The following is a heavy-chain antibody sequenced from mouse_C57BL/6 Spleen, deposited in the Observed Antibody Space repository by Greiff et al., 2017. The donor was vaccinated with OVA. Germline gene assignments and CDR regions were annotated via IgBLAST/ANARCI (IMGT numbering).Heavy chain of an antibody. CDR2: ISSGGDYI. J-gene: IGHJ2*01. CDR3: TRERGYYDYDRDSYFDY. V-gene: IGHV5-9-1*02. CDR1: GFTFSSYA. Sequence: EVQGVESGEGLVKPGGSLKLSCAASGFTFSSYAMSWVRQTPEKRLEWVAYISSGGDYIYYADTVKGRFTISRDNARNTLYLQMSSLKSEDTAMYYCTRERGYYDYDRDSYFDYWGQGTTLTVSS. D-gene: IGHD2-4*01.